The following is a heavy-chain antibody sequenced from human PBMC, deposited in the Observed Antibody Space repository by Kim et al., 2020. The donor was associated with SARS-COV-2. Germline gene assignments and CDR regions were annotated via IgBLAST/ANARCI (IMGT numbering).Heavy chain of an antibody. D-gene: IGHD5-12*01. CDR1: GFTFSYYG. V-gene: IGHV3-33*06. J-gene: IGHJ4*02. CDR2: IWYDGSNK. Sequence: GGSLRLSCVVSGFTFSYYGMHWVRQAPGKGLEWVAVIWYDGSNKYYADSVKGRFTISRDDSKNTLYLQMNSLRVEDTAGYYCAKGDGYDSDYWGQGTLVTVSS. CDR3: AKGDGYDSDY.